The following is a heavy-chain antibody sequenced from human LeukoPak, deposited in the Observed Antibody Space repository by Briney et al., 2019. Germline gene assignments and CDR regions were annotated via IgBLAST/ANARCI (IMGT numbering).Heavy chain of an antibody. CDR1: GFTFRSYA. D-gene: IGHD3-22*01. Sequence: GGSLRLSCAASGFTFRSYAMSWVRQAPGKGLEWVSGISPSGGSTDYADSVKGRFTLSRDNSKNTLYLQMNSLSAEDTAVYYCAKDWNYDSSGLNYFDHWGQGTLVTVSS. CDR3: AKDWNYDSSGLNYFDH. CDR2: ISPSGGST. J-gene: IGHJ4*02. V-gene: IGHV3-23*01.